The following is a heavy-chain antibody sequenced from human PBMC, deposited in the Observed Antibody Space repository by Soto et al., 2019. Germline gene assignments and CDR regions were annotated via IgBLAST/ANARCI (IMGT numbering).Heavy chain of an antibody. V-gene: IGHV4-39*01. CDR2: IYYSGST. CDR3: ARIGIVGATGSVDY. Sequence: SETLSLTCTVSGGSISSSSYYWGWIRQPPGKGLEWIGSIYYSGSTYYNPSLKSRVTISVDTSKNQFSLKLSSVTAADTAVYYCARIGIVGATGSVDYWAQGTLVTVSS. J-gene: IGHJ4*02. D-gene: IGHD1-26*01. CDR1: GGSISSSSYY.